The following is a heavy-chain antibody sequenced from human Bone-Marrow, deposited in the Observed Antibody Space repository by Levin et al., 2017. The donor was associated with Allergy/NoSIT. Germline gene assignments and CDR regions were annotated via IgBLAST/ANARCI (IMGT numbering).Heavy chain of an antibody. Sequence: LSLTCAVSGYSISSGYYWGWIRQPPGKGLEWIGSIYHSGSTYYNPSLKSRVTISVDTSKNQFSLKLSSVTAADTAVYYCARAIVVAPRYYFDYWGQGTLVTVSS. CDR2: IYHSGST. CDR1: GYSISSGYY. V-gene: IGHV4-38-2*01. D-gene: IGHD3-22*01. CDR3: ARAIVVAPRYYFDY. J-gene: IGHJ4*02.